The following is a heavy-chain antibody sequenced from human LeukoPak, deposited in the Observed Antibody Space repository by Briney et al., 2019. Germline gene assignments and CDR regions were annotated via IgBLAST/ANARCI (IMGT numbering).Heavy chain of an antibody. CDR2: IYSGGST. Sequence: PGGSLRLSCAASGFTVSSNYMSWVRQAPGKGLEWVSVIYSGGSTYYADSVKGRFTIPRDNSKNTLYLQMNSLRAEDTAVYYCARGLVAAAGGTDYWGQGTLVTVSS. CDR1: GFTVSSNY. V-gene: IGHV3-53*01. D-gene: IGHD6-25*01. CDR3: ARGLVAAAGGTDY. J-gene: IGHJ4*02.